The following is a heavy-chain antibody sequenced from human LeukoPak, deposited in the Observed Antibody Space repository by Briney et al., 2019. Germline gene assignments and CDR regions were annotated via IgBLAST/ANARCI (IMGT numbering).Heavy chain of an antibody. CDR2: ISYDGSNK. D-gene: IGHD2-2*01. CDR1: GFTFSSYG. CDR3: AKGQKDVVVYLAYIDV. J-gene: IGHJ6*03. V-gene: IGHV3-30*18. Sequence: GGSLRLSCAASGFTFSSYGMHWVRQAPGKGREGGAVISYDGSNKYYADSVKGRFTISRDNSKNTLYLQMNSLRREDTAIYYCAKGQKDVVVYLAYIDVWGKGTTVTVSS.